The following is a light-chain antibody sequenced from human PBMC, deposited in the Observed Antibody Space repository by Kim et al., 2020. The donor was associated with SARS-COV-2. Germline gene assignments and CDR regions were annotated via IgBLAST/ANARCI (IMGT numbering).Light chain of an antibody. Sequence: DIQMTQSPSTLSAFVGNRVTITCRASQGVDGWLAWYQQKPGKAPKLLIYQASKLASGVPSRFSGSGSGTDFTLTISNLQPDDSAIYYCKQYETYWTFGPGTKVDIK. CDR2: QAS. CDR1: QGVDGW. CDR3: KQYETYWT. J-gene: IGKJ1*01. V-gene: IGKV1-5*03.